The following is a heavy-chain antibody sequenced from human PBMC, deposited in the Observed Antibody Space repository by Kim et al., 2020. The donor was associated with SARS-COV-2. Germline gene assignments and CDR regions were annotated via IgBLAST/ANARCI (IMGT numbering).Heavy chain of an antibody. V-gene: IGHV4-30-2*01. CDR2: IYHSGST. J-gene: IGHJ5*02. Sequence: SETLSLTCAVSGGSISSGGYSWSWIRQPPGKGLEWIGYIYHSGSTYYNPSLKSRVTISVDRSKNQFSLKLSSVTAADTAVYYCAREGIAGEFDPWGQGTLVTVSS. CDR3: AREGIAGEFDP. D-gene: IGHD6-13*01. CDR1: GGSISSGGYS.